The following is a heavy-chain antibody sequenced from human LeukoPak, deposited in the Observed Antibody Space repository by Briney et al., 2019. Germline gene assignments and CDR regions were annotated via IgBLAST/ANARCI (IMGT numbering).Heavy chain of an antibody. CDR1: GFTFSSHG. Sequence: PGGSLRLSCAASGFTFSSHGMHWVRQAPGKGLEWVAFIRYDGSNKYYADSVKGRFTISRDNSKNTLYLQMNSLRAEDTAVYYCAKLFTGTTSDSYWGQGTLVTVSS. V-gene: IGHV3-30*02. CDR3: AKLFTGTTSDSY. J-gene: IGHJ4*02. CDR2: IRYDGSNK. D-gene: IGHD1-1*01.